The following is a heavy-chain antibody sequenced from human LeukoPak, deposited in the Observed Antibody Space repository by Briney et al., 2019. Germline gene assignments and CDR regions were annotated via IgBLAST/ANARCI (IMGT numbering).Heavy chain of an antibody. CDR3: ARFRFYSSSDIYVHYHSMDV. CDR1: GYSFTNYW. J-gene: IGHJ6*02. Sequence: GESLKIPCKTSGYSFTNYWIAWVRQVPGRGLEWMGLIYPGDSDTRYSPSFQGQVTFSADKSISTAHLQWSSLKASDTAMYYCARFRFYSSSDIYVHYHSMDVWGQGTTVSVSS. CDR2: IYPGDSDT. V-gene: IGHV5-51*01. D-gene: IGHD3-10*01.